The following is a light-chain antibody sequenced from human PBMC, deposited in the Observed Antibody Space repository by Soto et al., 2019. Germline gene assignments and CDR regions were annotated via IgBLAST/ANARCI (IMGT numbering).Light chain of an antibody. V-gene: IGLV1-47*02. CDR2: SDT. J-gene: IGLJ2*01. CDR3: SAWDGSLSVRV. Sequence: QLVLTQSPSASGTPGQRVTLSCSGSSSNIGSNYVYWYRQLPGTAPKLLIYSDTPRPSGVPDRFSGSKSGTSASLAISGLRSEDEADYYCSAWDGSLSVRVFGGGTKLTVL. CDR1: SSNIGSNY.